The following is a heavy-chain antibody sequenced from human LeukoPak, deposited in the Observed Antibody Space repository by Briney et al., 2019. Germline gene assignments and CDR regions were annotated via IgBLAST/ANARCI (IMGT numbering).Heavy chain of an antibody. Sequence: GGSLRLSCAASGFTFSSHSMNWVRQAPGKGLEWVSSISSSSSYIYYADSVKGRFTISRDNAKNSLYLQMNSLRAEDTAVYYCASGSSSSARGPGNGYWGQGTLVTVSS. V-gene: IGHV3-21*01. CDR2: ISSSSSYI. J-gene: IGHJ4*02. CDR1: GFTFSSHS. CDR3: ASGSSSSARGPGNGY. D-gene: IGHD6-6*01.